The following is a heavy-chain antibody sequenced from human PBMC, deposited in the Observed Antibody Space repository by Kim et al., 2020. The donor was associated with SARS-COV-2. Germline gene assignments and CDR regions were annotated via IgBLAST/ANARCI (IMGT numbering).Heavy chain of an antibody. CDR2: INHSGST. CDR1: GGSFSGYY. V-gene: IGHV4-34*01. J-gene: IGHJ4*01. Sequence: SETLSLTCAVYGGSFSGYYWSWIRQPPGKGLEWIGEINHSGSTNYNPSLKSRVTISVDTSKYQFSLKLTSVTAADSAVYYCAGFGELVYWGHGTLVTVSS. D-gene: IGHD3-10*01. CDR3: AGFGELVY.